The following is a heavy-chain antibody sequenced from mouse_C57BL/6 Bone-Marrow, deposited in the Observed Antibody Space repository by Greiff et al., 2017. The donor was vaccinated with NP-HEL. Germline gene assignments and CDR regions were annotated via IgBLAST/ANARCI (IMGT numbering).Heavy chain of an antibody. Sequence: QVQLQQPGAELVRPGSSVKLSCKASGYPFTSYWMHWVKQRPIQGLEWIGNIDPSDSETPYNQNFKDKATLTVDKSSSTAYLQISSLTSEDSAVYCCAREGFAYWGPGTLVIVSA. CDR1: GYPFTSYW. CDR2: IDPSDSET. V-gene: IGHV1-52*01. CDR3: AREGFAY. J-gene: IGHJ3*01.